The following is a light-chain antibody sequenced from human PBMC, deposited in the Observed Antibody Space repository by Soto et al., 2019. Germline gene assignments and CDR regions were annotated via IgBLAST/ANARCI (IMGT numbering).Light chain of an antibody. CDR2: DVS. V-gene: IGLV2-11*01. CDR3: SSYAGSYTSV. Sequence: QSVLTQPRSVSGSPGQSVTISCTGTSSVVGGYDYVSWYQQHPGKAPKLMVYDVSARPSGVPDRFSGSKSGNTASLTISGLQVEDEADYYCSSYAGSYTSVFGTGTKSPS. J-gene: IGLJ1*01. CDR1: SSVVGGYDY.